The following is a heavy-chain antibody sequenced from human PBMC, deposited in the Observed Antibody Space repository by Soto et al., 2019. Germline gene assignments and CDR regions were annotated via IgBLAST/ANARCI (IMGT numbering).Heavy chain of an antibody. V-gene: IGHV4-59*08. Sequence: QVQLQESGPGLVKPSETLSLTCTVSGGSISSYSWSWIRQPPGKGLEWIGYISFSGSTIYNPSLNSLVTMSIDASTSQVSLKLSSVTATDTAVYYCARRSHHLDIYYFYGMDVWGQGTTITVSS. D-gene: IGHD1-1*01. J-gene: IGHJ6*02. CDR2: ISFSGST. CDR1: GGSISSYS. CDR3: ARRSHHLDIYYFYGMDV.